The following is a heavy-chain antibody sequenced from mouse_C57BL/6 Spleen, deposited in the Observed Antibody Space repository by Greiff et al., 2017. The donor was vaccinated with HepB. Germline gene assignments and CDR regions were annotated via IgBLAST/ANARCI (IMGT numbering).Heavy chain of an antibody. CDR3: ARHRGYYGSSINAMDY. CDR1: GFTFSSYG. CDR2: ISSGGSYT. J-gene: IGHJ4*01. V-gene: IGHV5-6*02. Sequence: DVMLVESGGDLVKPGGSLKLSCAASGFTFSSYGMSWVRQTPDERLEWVATISSGGSYTYYPDSVKGRFTISRDNAKNTLYLQMSSLKSEDTAMYYCARHRGYYGSSINAMDYWGQGTSVTVSS. D-gene: IGHD1-1*01.